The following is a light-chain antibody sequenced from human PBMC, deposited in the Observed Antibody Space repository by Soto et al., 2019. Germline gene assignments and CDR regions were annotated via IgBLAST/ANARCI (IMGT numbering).Light chain of an antibody. CDR3: QQTNGSPLT. CDR2: SAS. Sequence: IQMTQSPSSLSASVGDRVTITCRASQSISNFLNWYQQRPGKAPKLLIYSASSLQSGVPSRFSGSGSGTDFSLTISSLLPEDFATYYCQQTNGSPLTFGGGTKVEIK. V-gene: IGKV1-39*01. CDR1: QSISNF. J-gene: IGKJ4*01.